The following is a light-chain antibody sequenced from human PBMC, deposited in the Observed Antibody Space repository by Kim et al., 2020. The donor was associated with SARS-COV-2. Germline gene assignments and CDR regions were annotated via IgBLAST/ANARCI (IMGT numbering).Light chain of an antibody. CDR1: SSDVGDYNY. J-gene: IGLJ2*01. Sequence: GQSITISCTGTSSDVGDYNYVSWYQQHPGKAPKLKIYDVSKRPSGVSNRFSGSKSGNTASLTISGLQAEDEADYYCSSYTSSNTVVFGGGTQLTVL. CDR3: SSYTSSNTVV. CDR2: DVS. V-gene: IGLV2-14*03.